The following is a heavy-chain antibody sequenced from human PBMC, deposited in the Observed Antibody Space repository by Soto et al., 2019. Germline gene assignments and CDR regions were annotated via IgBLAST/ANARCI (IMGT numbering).Heavy chain of an antibody. V-gene: IGHV4-59*01. CDR1: GGSISSYY. J-gene: IGHJ3*02. Sequence: SETLSLTCTVSGGSISSYYWSWIRQPPGKGLEWIGYIYYSGSTNYNPSLKSRVTISVDTSKNQFSLKLSSVTAADTAVYYCARVLPGKYYYDSSGQRGRAFDIWGQGTMVTVSS. CDR2: IYYSGST. CDR3: ARVLPGKYYYDSSGQRGRAFDI. D-gene: IGHD3-22*01.